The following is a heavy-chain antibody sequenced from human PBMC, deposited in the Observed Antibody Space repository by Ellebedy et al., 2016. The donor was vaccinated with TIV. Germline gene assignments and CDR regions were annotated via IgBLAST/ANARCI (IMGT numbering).Heavy chain of an antibody. Sequence: SETLSLTCTVSGGSISNYYWSWIRQPPGKGLEWIGYIYYGGSTNYNPSLKSRVTISVDTSKNQFSLKLSSVTAADTAVYYCARHKGPSYGDSEGGYYGMDVWGQGTTVTVSS. CDR1: GGSISNYY. J-gene: IGHJ6*02. CDR2: IYYGGST. D-gene: IGHD4-17*01. CDR3: ARHKGPSYGDSEGGYYGMDV. V-gene: IGHV4-59*08.